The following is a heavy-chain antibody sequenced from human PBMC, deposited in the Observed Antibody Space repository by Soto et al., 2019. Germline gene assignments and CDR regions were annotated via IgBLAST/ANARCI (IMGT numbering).Heavy chain of an antibody. J-gene: IGHJ4*02. Sequence: ASVKVSCKASGYTFTSYGISWVRQAPGQGLEWMGWISAYNGNTNYAQKLQGRVTMTTDTSTSTAYMELRSLRSDVTAVYYCARGPYYDFLSGYYGGYFDYWGQGTLVTVSS. D-gene: IGHD3-3*01. V-gene: IGHV1-18*01. CDR1: GYTFTSYG. CDR3: ARGPYYDFLSGYYGGYFDY. CDR2: ISAYNGNT.